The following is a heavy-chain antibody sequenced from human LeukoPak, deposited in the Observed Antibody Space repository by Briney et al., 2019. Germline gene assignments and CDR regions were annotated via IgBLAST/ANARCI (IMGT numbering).Heavy chain of an antibody. J-gene: IGHJ4*02. CDR2: IRHDGSNK. D-gene: IGHD1-20*01. CDR1: GFTFSSYG. V-gene: IGHV3-30*02. Sequence: GGSLRLTCAASGFTFSSYGMHWVRQAPGKGLEWAAFIRHDGSNKYYADSVKGRFTISRDNSKNTLYLQMNSLRTGDTAVYYCAKDLSYNWNYLTYWGQGTLVTVSS. CDR3: AKDLSYNWNYLTY.